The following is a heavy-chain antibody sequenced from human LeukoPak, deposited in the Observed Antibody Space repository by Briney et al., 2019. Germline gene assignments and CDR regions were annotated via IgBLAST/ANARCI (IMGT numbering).Heavy chain of an antibody. CDR3: ARHETGPYFDY. J-gene: IGHJ4*01. V-gene: IGHV5-51*01. D-gene: IGHD1-1*01. CDR2: VYPGDSDN. Sequence: LHSSSHGSSYSFTTYWIGWVRPGPGKGLECMGIVYPGDSDNRYSTSFQDQVLTSAESSISTDHRQWSSLKASDTAMYCCARHETGPYFDYWGQGTLVTVSS. CDR1: SYSFTTYW.